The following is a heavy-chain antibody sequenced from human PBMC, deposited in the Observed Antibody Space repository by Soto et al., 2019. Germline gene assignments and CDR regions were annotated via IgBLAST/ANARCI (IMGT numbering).Heavy chain of an antibody. CDR2: ISYDGSNK. CDR1: GFTFSTYG. J-gene: IGHJ4*02. CDR3: AKGFSYSVSDY. V-gene: IGHV3-30*18. D-gene: IGHD5-18*01. Sequence: QVQLVESGGGVVQPGRSLRLSCAASGFTFSTYGMHWVRQAPGKGMEWVAVISYDGSNKYYADSAQGRLTITRDNSKNTLYLQMSSLRAEATAVYYCAKGFSYSVSDYWGQGTLVTVSS.